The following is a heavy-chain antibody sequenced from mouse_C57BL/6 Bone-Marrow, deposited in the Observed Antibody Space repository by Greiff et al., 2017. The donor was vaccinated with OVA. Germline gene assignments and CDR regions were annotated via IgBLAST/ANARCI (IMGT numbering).Heavy chain of an antibody. V-gene: IGHV14-4*01. CDR2: IDPENGDT. J-gene: IGHJ2*01. Sequence: EVQLQQSGAELVRPGASVKLSCTASGFNIKDDYMHWVKQRPEQGLEWIGWIDPENGDTDYASKLKGKSIITANTSSNTAYLQLSSLTSEDTAVYYCTSYGNFDYWGQGTTLTVSS. CDR3: TSYGNFDY. CDR1: GFNIKDDY. D-gene: IGHD2-1*01.